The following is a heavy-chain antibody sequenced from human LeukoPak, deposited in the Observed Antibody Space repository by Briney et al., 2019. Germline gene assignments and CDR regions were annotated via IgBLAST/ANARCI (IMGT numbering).Heavy chain of an antibody. CDR2: IYSDGGT. J-gene: IGHJ4*02. D-gene: IGHD3-10*01. Sequence: PGGSLRLSCAASGFTFSSNYMSWVRQAPGKGLEWVSVIYSDGGTYYAESVKGRLNISRDNSKNTLYLQMNGLRAEDTAVYYCAREYRGEYYFAYWGQGTLVTVSS. CDR1: GFTFSSNY. CDR3: AREYRGEYYFAY. V-gene: IGHV3-66*01.